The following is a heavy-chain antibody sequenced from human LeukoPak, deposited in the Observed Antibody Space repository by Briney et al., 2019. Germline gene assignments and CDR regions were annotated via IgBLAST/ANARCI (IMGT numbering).Heavy chain of an antibody. J-gene: IGHJ6*03. Sequence: ASVKVSCKASGYTFTGYYMHWVRQAPGQGLEWMGWINPNSGGTNYAQKFQGRVTMTRDTSISTAYMELSRLRSDDTAVYYCASTVLGYSYGFTDYYYYMDVRGKGTTVTVSS. CDR3: ASTVLGYSYGFTDYYYYMDV. CDR2: INPNSGGT. V-gene: IGHV1-2*02. CDR1: GYTFTGYY. D-gene: IGHD5-18*01.